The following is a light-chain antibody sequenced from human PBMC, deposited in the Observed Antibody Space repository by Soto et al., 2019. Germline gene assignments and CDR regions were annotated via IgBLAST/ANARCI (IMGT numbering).Light chain of an antibody. CDR3: SSYTSKNTRV. CDR1: SSDVGGYNS. J-gene: IGLJ3*02. Sequence: QSALTQPASVSGSPGQSITISCTGTSSDVGGYNSVSWYQQHPGKAPKLMIYEVSHRPSGVSNRFSGSKSPNAASLTISGRQAEDEADYYCSSYTSKNTRVFGGGTKLTV. CDR2: EVS. V-gene: IGLV2-14*01.